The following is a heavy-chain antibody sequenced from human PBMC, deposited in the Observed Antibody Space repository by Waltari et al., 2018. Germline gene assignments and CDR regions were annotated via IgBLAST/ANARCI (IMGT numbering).Heavy chain of an antibody. CDR2: ITASGGST. D-gene: IGHD6-25*01. Sequence: EVQLLESGGGLVQPGESLRLSCAASGFTFSNYAMSWVRRAPGKGLGGVSGITASGGSTYYTDSVKDRFTTSRDNSRNTLYLQMNSLRAEDTAVYYCAKRSGAFDIWGQGTMVTVSS. J-gene: IGHJ3*02. CDR1: GFTFSNYA. CDR3: AKRSGAFDI. V-gene: IGHV3-23*01.